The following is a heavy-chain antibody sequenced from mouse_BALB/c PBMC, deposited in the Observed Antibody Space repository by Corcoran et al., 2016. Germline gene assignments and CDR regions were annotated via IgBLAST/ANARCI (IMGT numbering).Heavy chain of an antibody. CDR3: ANGNYVDY. CDR2: INTYTGEP. V-gene: IGHV9-3-1*01. D-gene: IGHD2-1*01. Sequence: QIQLVQSGPELKKPGETVKLSCTASGYTFTNYVMNWVKQAPGKGLKWMGWINTYTGEPTYADDFKGRFAFSLETSASTAYLQINNLKNEDTATYFCANGNYVDYWGQGTTLTVSS. CDR1: GYTFTNYV. J-gene: IGHJ2*01.